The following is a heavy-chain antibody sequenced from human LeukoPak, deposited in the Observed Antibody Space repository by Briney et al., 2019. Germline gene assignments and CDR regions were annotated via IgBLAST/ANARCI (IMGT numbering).Heavy chain of an antibody. CDR1: GGSISDYY. CDR2: IYYRGST. J-gene: IGHJ4*02. V-gene: IGHV4-59*12. CDR3: ARDHGNEYYYDSGGRETVDY. D-gene: IGHD3-22*01. Sequence: SETLSLTCTVSGGSISDYYWSWTRQPPGKGPEWIGYIYYRGSTNYNPSLKSRVSMSIDTSKNQFSLRLSSVTAADTAVYYCARDHGNEYYYDSGGRETVDYWGQGTLVTVSS.